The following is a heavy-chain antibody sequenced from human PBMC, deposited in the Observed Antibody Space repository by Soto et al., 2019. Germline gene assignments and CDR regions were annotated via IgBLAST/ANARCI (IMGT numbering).Heavy chain of an antibody. CDR2: ISGSGGST. CDR3: SKAIHPTKDSSSWYYFDY. CDR1: GFTFSSYA. Sequence: EVQLLESGGGLVQPGGSLRLSCAASGFTFSSYAMSWVRQAQGKGLEWVSAISGSGGSTYYADSVKGRFTISRDNSKNTLYLQMNSLRAEDTAVYYCSKAIHPTKDSSSWYYFDYWGQGTLVTVSS. V-gene: IGHV3-23*01. J-gene: IGHJ4*02. D-gene: IGHD6-13*01.